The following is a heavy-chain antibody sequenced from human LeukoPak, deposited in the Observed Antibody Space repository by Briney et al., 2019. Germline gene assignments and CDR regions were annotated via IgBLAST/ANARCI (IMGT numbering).Heavy chain of an antibody. CDR3: ARAPRRYCGGDCPRSYAFDI. D-gene: IGHD2-21*01. Sequence: KPSQTLSLTCTVSGGSISSGDYYWSWIRQPPGKGLEWIGYIYYSGSTYYNPSLKSRVTISVDTSKNQFSLKLSSVTAADTAVYHCARAPRRYCGGDCPRSYAFDIWGQGTMVTVSS. J-gene: IGHJ3*02. CDR1: GGSISSGDYY. V-gene: IGHV4-30-4*08. CDR2: IYYSGST.